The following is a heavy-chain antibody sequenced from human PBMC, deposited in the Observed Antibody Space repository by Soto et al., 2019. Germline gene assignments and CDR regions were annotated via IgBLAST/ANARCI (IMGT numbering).Heavy chain of an antibody. J-gene: IGHJ6*04. CDR3: ARRDTAMVVGGMDV. CDR2: IYYSGST. D-gene: IGHD5-18*01. CDR1: GGSISSSSYY. Sequence: ASETLSLTCFVSGGSISSSSYYWGWIRQPPGKGLEWIGSIYYSGSTYYNPSLKSRVTISVDTSKNQFSLKLSSVTAADTAVYYCARRDTAMVVGGMDVWGKGTTVTVSS. V-gene: IGHV4-39*01.